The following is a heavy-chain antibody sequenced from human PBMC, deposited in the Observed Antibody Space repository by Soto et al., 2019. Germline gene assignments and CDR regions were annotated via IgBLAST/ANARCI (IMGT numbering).Heavy chain of an antibody. Sequence: EVHLVXSGGGLVQPXXSLXLSCAASGFTVSSKYMSWVRQAPGKGLEWVSLIQSGGPTYYADSVKGRFTIXXXXXENTXXXXXXXXXXXXXXXXXXXRXDXLCXGGRXYGVPLDVWGKGTTVTVSS. CDR2: IQSGGPT. V-gene: IGHV3-66*01. CDR1: GFTVSSKY. CDR3: XRXDXLCXGGRXYGVPLDV. D-gene: IGHD2-15*01. J-gene: IGHJ6*04.